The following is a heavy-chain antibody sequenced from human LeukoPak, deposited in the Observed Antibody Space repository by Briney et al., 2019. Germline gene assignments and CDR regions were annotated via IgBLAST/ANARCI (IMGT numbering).Heavy chain of an antibody. D-gene: IGHD6-6*01. V-gene: IGHV3-7*01. CDR2: IKQDGSQK. Sequence: GGSLRLSCAASGFTFSSYWMSWVRQAPGKGLEWVANIKQDGSQKYYVDSVKGRFTISRDNANNLLYLQMNSLRAEDTAVYYCARESFAARWDWGQGTLVTISS. CDR3: ARESFAARWD. J-gene: IGHJ4*02. CDR1: GFTFSSYW.